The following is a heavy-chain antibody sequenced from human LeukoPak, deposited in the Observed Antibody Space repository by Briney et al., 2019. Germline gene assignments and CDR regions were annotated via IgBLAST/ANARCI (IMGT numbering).Heavy chain of an antibody. CDR1: GFTFSSHW. CDR3: ARVYTFGPDY. V-gene: IGHV3-74*01. D-gene: IGHD3-3*01. CDR2: INTDGSTT. Sequence: GGSLRLSCAASGFTFSSHWVHWVRQAPGKGLVWVSRINTDGSTTSYADSVKGRFTISRDNAKNTLYLQMNSLRAEDTAVYYCARVYTFGPDYWGQGTLVTVSS. J-gene: IGHJ4*02.